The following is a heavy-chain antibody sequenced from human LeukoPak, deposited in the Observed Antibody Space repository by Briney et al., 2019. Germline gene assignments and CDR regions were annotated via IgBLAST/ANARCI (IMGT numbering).Heavy chain of an antibody. V-gene: IGHV3-30*02. CDR1: GFTFSSYN. J-gene: IGHJ5*02. CDR3: AKSVAGITWFDP. Sequence: GGSLRLSCAASGFTFSSYNMHWVRQAPGKGLEWVTMIGYDGSDKYYADSVKGRFTISRDNSKNTLYLQMNSLRPDDTAVYYCAKSVAGITWFDPWGQGTLVTVSS. CDR2: IGYDGSDK. D-gene: IGHD6-19*01.